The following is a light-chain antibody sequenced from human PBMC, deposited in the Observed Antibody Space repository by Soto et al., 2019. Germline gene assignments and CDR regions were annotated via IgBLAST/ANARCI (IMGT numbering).Light chain of an antibody. J-gene: IGKJ1*01. V-gene: IGKV1-5*03. CDR1: QSISSW. CDR3: QQYNSYSWT. Sequence: DIQMTQSPSTLSASVGDRVIIICRASQSISSWLAWYQQKPGKAPKLLIYKASSLESGVPSRFSGSGSGTEFTLTISSLQPDDFAIYYCQQYNSYSWTFGQGTKVDIK. CDR2: KAS.